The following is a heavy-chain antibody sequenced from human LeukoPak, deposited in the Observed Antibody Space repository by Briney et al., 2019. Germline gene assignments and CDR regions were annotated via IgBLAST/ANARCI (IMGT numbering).Heavy chain of an antibody. CDR1: GGSFSGYY. J-gene: IGHJ5*02. Sequence: SETLSLTCAVYGGSFSGYYWSWIRQPPGKGLEWIGYIYYSGSTNYNPSLKSRVTISVDTSKNQFSLKLSSVTAADTAVYYCAREVYDITPDNWFDPWGQGTLVTVSS. CDR3: AREVYDITPDNWFDP. V-gene: IGHV4-59*01. CDR2: IYYSGST. D-gene: IGHD3-9*01.